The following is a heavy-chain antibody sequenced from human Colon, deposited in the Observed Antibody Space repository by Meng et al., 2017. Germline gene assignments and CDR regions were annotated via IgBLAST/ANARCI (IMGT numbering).Heavy chain of an antibody. CDR2: INNDGRIT. J-gene: IGHJ4*02. V-gene: IGHV3-74*01. CDR1: GFTFSNYW. D-gene: IGHD6-19*01. CDR3: VAGMGSF. Sequence: GESLKISCAASGFTFSNYWMHWVRQAPGQGLVWVSRINNDGRITTYADSVKGRFTIARDNAKNTLYLQMNSLRAEDTAVYYCVAGMGSFWGQGTLVTVSS.